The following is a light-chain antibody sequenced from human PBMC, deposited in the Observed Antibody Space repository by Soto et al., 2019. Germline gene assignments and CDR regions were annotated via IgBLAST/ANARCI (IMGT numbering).Light chain of an antibody. J-gene: IGLJ3*02. V-gene: IGLV1-47*01. CDR1: SSTIGSNY. Sequence: QSVLTQPPSASGTPGQRVTISCSESSSTIGSNYIYWYQQLPGTAPKLLIYRDSQRPSGVPDRFSGSKSGTSASLAISGLRSEDEADYYCVAWDDSLRGWVFGGGTKLTVL. CDR2: RDS. CDR3: VAWDDSLRGWV.